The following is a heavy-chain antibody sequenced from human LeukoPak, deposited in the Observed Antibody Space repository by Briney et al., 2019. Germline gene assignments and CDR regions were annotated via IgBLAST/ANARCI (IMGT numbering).Heavy chain of an antibody. CDR3: ARGRPDFWTYFHTYFLYP. CDR2: IYYSGST. Sequence: SETLSLTCTVSAGSISNYYWTWIRQPPGKGLEWIGYIYYSGSTNYNPSLKSRVAISLDTSKNQFSLKLSSVTAADTAIYYCARGRPDFWTYFHTYFLYPWGPGTLVTVSS. J-gene: IGHJ5*02. CDR1: AGSISNYY. V-gene: IGHV4-59*01. D-gene: IGHD3/OR15-3a*01.